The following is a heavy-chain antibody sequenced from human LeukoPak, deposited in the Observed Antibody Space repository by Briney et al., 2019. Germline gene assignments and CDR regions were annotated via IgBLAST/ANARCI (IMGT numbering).Heavy chain of an antibody. CDR2: IYHSGST. Sequence: SETLSLTCTVSGGSISNYYWSWIRQPPGKGLEWIGSIYHSGSTYYNPSLKSRVTISVDTSKNQFSLKLSSVTAADTAVYYCARRDYYGSGSYDYWGQGTLVTVSS. J-gene: IGHJ4*02. V-gene: IGHV4-59*08. CDR3: ARRDYYGSGSYDY. CDR1: GGSISNYY. D-gene: IGHD3-10*01.